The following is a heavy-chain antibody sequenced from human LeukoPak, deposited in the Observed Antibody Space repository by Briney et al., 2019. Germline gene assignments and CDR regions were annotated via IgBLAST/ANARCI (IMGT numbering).Heavy chain of an antibody. CDR1: GFTFSGSA. CDR2: IRSKANSYAT. D-gene: IGHD4-17*01. J-gene: IGHJ4*02. V-gene: IGHV3-73*01. Sequence: PGGSLRLSCAASGFTFSGSAMHWVRQASGKGLEWVGRIRSKANSYATAYAASVKGRFTISRDDSKNTAYLQMNSLKTEDTAVYYCTRGRVPGDPQPLEFDYWGQGTLVTVSS. CDR3: TRGRVPGDPQPLEFDY.